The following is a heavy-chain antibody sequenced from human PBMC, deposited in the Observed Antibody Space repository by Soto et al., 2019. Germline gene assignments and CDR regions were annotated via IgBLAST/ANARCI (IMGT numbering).Heavy chain of an antibody. CDR2: IYYTGDT. CDR3: ARYARIPDY. Sequence: PSETLALTCTVSGASMTGYYGSWIRPPPGQGLESLGYIYYTGDTNSNPSLKGRLTISIDTSKNQFSLKLSSVTAADPAIYYCARYARIPDYLVQGTLVTVSS. CDR1: GASMTGYY. D-gene: IGHD2-2*01. V-gene: IGHV4-59*01. J-gene: IGHJ4*02.